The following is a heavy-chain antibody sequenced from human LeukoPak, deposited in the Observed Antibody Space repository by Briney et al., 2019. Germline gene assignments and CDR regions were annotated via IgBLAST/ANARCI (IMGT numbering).Heavy chain of an antibody. J-gene: IGHJ6*03. D-gene: IGHD6-13*01. CDR2: IYYSEST. V-gene: IGHV4-59*12. Sequence: PSETLSLTCTVSGGSISSYYWSWIRQPPGKGLEWIGYIYYSESTNYNPSLKSRVTISVDTSKNQFSLKLSSVTAADTAVYYCARVNAAAVEGYYYYYMDVWGKGTTVTVSS. CDR1: GGSISSYY. CDR3: ARVNAAAVEGYYYYYMDV.